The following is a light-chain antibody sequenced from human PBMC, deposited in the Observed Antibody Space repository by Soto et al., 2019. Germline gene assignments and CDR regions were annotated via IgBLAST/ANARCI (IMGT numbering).Light chain of an antibody. CDR3: QVWDTTSHHWV. V-gene: IGLV3-21*02. Sequence: SYELTQPPSLSVAPGQTARFTCGGDNIGTKSVHWYQQRPSQAPVLVVYDDSDRPSGIPDRFSGSNSENTATLTISRVVAGDEADYYCQVWDTTSHHWVFGGGTKVTVL. J-gene: IGLJ3*02. CDR2: DDS. CDR1: NIGTKS.